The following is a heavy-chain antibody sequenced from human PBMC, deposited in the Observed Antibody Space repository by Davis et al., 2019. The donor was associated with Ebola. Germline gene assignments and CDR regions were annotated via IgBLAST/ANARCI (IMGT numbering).Heavy chain of an antibody. D-gene: IGHD1-26*01. J-gene: IGHJ6*03. CDR3: AALFSGSYLAYVDV. V-gene: IGHV4-4*07. Sequence: PSETLSLTCTVSGASISTYYWSWIRQPAGKGLEWIGFVYNRETTNYNPSLNSRVSISKDTSKNQFSLKLSSVSAADTAVYYCAALFSGSYLAYVDVWGKGTTVTVS. CDR2: VYNRETT. CDR1: GASISTYY.